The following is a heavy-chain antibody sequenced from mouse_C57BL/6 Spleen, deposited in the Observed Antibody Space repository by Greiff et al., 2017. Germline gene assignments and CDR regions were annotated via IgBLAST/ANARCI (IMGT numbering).Heavy chain of an antibody. J-gene: IGHJ3*01. CDR2: ISYDGSN. V-gene: IGHV3-6*01. D-gene: IGHD2-3*01. CDR1: GYSITSGYY. Sequence: EVQRVESGPGLVKPSQSLSLTCSVTGYSITSGYYWNWIRQFPGNKLEWMGYISYDGSNNYNPSLKNRISITRDTSKNQFFLKLNSVTTEDTATYYCARGYGYYGFAYWGQGTLVTVSA. CDR3: ARGYGYYGFAY.